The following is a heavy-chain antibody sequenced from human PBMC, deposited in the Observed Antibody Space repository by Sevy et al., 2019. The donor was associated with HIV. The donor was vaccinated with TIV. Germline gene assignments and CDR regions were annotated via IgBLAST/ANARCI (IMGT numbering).Heavy chain of an antibody. CDR2: ISGSGGST. CDR3: AKGGGATSYYYYGMDV. V-gene: IGHV3-23*01. CDR1: GFTFSSYA. Sequence: GGSLRLSCAASGFTFSSYAMSWVRQAPGKGLEWVSAISGSGGSTYYADSVKGRFTISRDNSKNTLYLQMNSLRAEDTAVYYCAKGGGATSYYYYGMDVWGQWTTVTVSS. D-gene: IGHD1-26*01. J-gene: IGHJ6*02.